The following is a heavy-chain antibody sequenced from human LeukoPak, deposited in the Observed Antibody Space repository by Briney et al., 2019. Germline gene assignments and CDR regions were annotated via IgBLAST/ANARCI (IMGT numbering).Heavy chain of an antibody. CDR3: ATASPRGFLEWLSPFVDYMDV. CDR2: FDPEDGET. V-gene: IGHV1-24*01. CDR1: GYTLIELS. Sequence: ASVKVSCKVSGYTLIELSMHWVRQAPGKGLEWMGGFDPEDGETIYAQKFQGRVTMTEDTSTDTAYMELSSLRSEDTAVYYCATASPRGFLEWLSPFVDYMDVWGKGTTVTVSS. J-gene: IGHJ6*03. D-gene: IGHD3-3*01.